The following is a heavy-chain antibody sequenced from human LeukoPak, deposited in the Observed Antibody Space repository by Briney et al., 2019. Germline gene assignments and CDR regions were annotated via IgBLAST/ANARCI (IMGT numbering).Heavy chain of an antibody. J-gene: IGHJ4*02. CDR2: MNPNSGNT. V-gene: IGHV1-8*01. CDR1: GYTFTSND. CDR3: TRGSSGRRDN. Sequence: GASVKVSCKASGYTFTSNDINWVRQATGHGLEWMGWMNPNSGNTGYGQSFQGRITMTRDISIGTAYMELSNLTSEDTAIYYCTRGSSGRRDNWGQGTLVTVSA. D-gene: IGHD6-19*01.